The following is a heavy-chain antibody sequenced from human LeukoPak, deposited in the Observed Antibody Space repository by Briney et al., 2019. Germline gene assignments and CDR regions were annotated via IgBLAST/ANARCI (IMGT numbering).Heavy chain of an antibody. J-gene: IGHJ4*02. CDR1: GYTFTGYY. CDR2: INPNSGGT. Sequence: ASVKVSCKASGYTFTGYYMHWVRQAPGQGLEWMGWINPNSGGTNYAQKFQGRVTMTRDTSISTAYMELSRLRSDDTAVYYCARGWDSSGFPYNYWGQGTLVTVSS. V-gene: IGHV1-2*02. CDR3: ARGWDSSGFPYNY. D-gene: IGHD3-22*01.